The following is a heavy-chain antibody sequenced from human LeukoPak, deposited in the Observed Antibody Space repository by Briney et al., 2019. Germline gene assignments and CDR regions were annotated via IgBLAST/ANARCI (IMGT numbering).Heavy chain of an antibody. Sequence: SETLSVTCAVSGDSISSGGYSWSWIRQPPGKGLEWIGYIYHTGITFYNPSLKSRVTISIDTSKNQFSLRLSSVTAADTAVYYCARGPTYQPIDFWGQGTLVTVSS. J-gene: IGHJ4*02. V-gene: IGHV4-30-4*07. CDR1: GDSISSGGYS. CDR2: IYHTGIT. D-gene: IGHD2-2*01. CDR3: ARGPTYQPIDF.